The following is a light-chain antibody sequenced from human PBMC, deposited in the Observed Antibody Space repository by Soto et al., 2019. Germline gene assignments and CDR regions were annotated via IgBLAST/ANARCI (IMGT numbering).Light chain of an antibody. CDR1: TSDIGSHTY. V-gene: IGLV2-14*01. Sequence: QSALAHPASVSGSPGQSMTISCTGTTSDIGSHTYVSWYQQYPGRAPKLMLYEVSYRPSGVSNRFSGSKSGNTASLTISGLQAGDEADYDCGSYTSSSTLLYVFGTGTKLTVL. CDR3: GSYTSSSTLLYV. J-gene: IGLJ1*01. CDR2: EVS.